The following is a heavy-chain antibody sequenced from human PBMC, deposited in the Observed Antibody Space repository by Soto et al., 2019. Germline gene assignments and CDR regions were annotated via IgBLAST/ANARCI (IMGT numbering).Heavy chain of an antibody. CDR1: GFTFSSYS. Sequence: EVQLVESGGGLVKPGGSLRLSCAASGFTFSSYSMNWVRQAPGKGLEWVSYIGSSSTYIYYADSVKGRFTISRDNAKNSLYLHMHSLRAEDTAVYYCATNVVATTRALDIWGQGTMVTVSS. CDR3: ATNVVATTRALDI. V-gene: IGHV3-21*01. D-gene: IGHD1-1*01. J-gene: IGHJ3*02. CDR2: IGSSSTYI.